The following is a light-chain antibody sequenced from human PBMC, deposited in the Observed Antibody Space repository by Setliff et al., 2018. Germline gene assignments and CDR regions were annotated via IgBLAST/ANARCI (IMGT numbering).Light chain of an antibody. CDR1: SSDVGSYDF. CDR2: DVT. J-gene: IGLJ1*01. V-gene: IGLV2-14*03. CDR3: SAYTSSSTYV. Sequence: QSVLAQPASVSGSPGQSITISCSGTSSDVGSYDFVSWYQQYPGKAPKLIIYDVTNRPSGVSNRFSGSKAGNTASLTISGLQAEDEADYYCSAYTSSSTYVFGTGTKVTVL.